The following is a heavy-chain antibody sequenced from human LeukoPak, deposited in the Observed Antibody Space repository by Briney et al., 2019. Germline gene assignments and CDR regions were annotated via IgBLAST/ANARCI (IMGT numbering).Heavy chain of an antibody. CDR2: IYHSGST. CDR1: GGSISSGGYS. CDR3: ARGPVVPAAMFP. D-gene: IGHD2-2*01. Sequence: PAQILSLTCAVSGGSISSGGYSWSWIRQPPGKGLEWIGYIYHSGSTYYNPSLKSRVTISVDRSKNQFSLKLSSVTAADTAVYYSARGPVVPAAMFPWGQGTLVTVSS. V-gene: IGHV4-30-2*01. J-gene: IGHJ5*02.